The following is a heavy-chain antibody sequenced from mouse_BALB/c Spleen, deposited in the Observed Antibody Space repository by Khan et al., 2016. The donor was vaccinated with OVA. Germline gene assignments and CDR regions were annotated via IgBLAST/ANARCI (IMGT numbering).Heavy chain of an antibody. CDR3: ARPPYFSYTRDH. CDR2: INTYTGEP. CDR1: GYTFTNYG. J-gene: IGHJ4*01. V-gene: IGHV9-3-1*01. D-gene: IGHD2-10*01. Sequence: QIQLVQSGPELKKPGETVKISCKASGYTFTNYGMNWVKQSPGKALKWMGWINTYTGEPTYADDFKGRFAFSLDTSASTAYLQINNLKSEDTATYFCARPPYFSYTRDHWGQGTSVTSPS.